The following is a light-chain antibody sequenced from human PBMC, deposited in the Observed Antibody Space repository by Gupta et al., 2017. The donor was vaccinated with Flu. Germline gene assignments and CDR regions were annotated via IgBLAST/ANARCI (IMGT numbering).Light chain of an antibody. Sequence: QSVLTQPPSASGTPGQRVTISCSGSSSNVEANTVTWYQQLPGAAPKVLIYNDNQRPSGVPDRFSGSKSGTSASLAISGLQSEDEADYYCAAWDDSPWSVVFGGGTKLTVL. CDR2: NDN. J-gene: IGLJ3*02. CDR1: SSNVEANT. V-gene: IGLV1-44*01. CDR3: AAWDDSPWSVV.